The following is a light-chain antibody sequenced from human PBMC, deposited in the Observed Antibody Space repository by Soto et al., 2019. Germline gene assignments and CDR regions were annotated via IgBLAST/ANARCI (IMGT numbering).Light chain of an antibody. V-gene: IGKV3-11*01. CDR3: QQRSNS. J-gene: IGKJ4*01. Sequence: EIVLTQSPVTLSLCRGDRATLSCRASQSVSRSSTWYQHKPGQAPRLLIYDASTRATGIPPRFSGSGSGTDFTLASSSLEPEDLAVYYCQQRSNSFGGETKV. CDR1: QSVSRS. CDR2: DAS.